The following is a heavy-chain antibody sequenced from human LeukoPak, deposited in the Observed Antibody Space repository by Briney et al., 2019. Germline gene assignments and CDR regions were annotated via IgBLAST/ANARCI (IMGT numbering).Heavy chain of an antibody. J-gene: IGHJ4*02. D-gene: IGHD5-18*01. V-gene: IGHV3-21*01. CDR3: ARNKKGDRYTYGHDY. Sequence: PGGSLGLSCAASGFTFSSYSMSWVRQAPGKGLEWVSSISSSSSYIYYADSVKGRFTISRDNAKNSLYLQMNSLRAEDTAVYYCARNKKGDRYTYGHDYWGQGTLVTVSS. CDR1: GFTFSSYS. CDR2: ISSSSSYI.